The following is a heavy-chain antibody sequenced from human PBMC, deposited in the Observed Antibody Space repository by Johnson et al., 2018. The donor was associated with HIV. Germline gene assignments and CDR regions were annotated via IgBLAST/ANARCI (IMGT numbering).Heavy chain of an antibody. CDR3: ASPDYERYYGAFDI. CDR2: IYSGGRT. Sequence: VQLVESGGGLIQPGGSLRLSCAASGFTVSSNYMSWVRQAPGKGLEWVSVIYSGGRTYYADSVKGRFTISRDNSKNTLYLQMNSLRAEDTAVYYCASPDYERYYGAFDIWDQGTMVTVSS. V-gene: IGHV3-53*01. D-gene: IGHD3-10*01. J-gene: IGHJ3*02. CDR1: GFTVSSNY.